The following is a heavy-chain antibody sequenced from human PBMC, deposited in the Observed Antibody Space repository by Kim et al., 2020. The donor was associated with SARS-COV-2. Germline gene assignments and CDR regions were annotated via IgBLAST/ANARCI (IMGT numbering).Heavy chain of an antibody. CDR1: GGSISSYY. CDR2: IYYSGST. Sequence: SETLSLTCTVSGGSISSYYWSWIRQPPGKGLEWIGYIYYSGSTNYNPSLKSRVTISVDTSKNQFSLKLSSVTAADTAVYYCARLRGRLHYGMDVWGQGTT. V-gene: IGHV4-59*08. CDR3: ARLRGRLHYGMDV. J-gene: IGHJ6*02.